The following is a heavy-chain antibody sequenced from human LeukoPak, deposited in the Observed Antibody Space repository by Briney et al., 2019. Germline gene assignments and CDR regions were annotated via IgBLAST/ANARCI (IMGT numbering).Heavy chain of an antibody. Sequence: SETLSLTCTVSGGSISSYYWSWIRQPPGKGLEWIGYIYYSGSTKYNPSLKSRVAISVDASKTQFSLKLNSVTAADTAVYYCARGSRELYYFDYWGQGTLVTVSS. CDR1: GGSISSYY. V-gene: IGHV4-59*01. J-gene: IGHJ4*02. D-gene: IGHD1-7*01. CDR3: ARGSRELYYFDY. CDR2: IYYSGST.